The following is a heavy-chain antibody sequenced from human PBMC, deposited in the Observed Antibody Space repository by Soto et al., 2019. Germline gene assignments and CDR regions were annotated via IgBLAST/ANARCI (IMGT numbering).Heavy chain of an antibody. V-gene: IGHV1-18*01. CDR2: ISAYNGNT. CDR1: GYTFTSYG. D-gene: IGHD2-15*01. J-gene: IGHJ4*02. CDR3: ARVAAAAGGSYY. Sequence: QVQLVQSGADVKKPGASVKVSCKASGYTFTSYGISWVRQAPGQGLEWMGWISAYNGNTNYAQKHQGRVTMTPDTYTSTANMEQRSLRSDDTGLYYCARVAAAAGGSYYWGQETLVNVSS.